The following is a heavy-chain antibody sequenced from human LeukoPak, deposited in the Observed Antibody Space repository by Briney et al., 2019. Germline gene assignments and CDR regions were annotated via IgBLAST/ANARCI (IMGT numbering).Heavy chain of an antibody. J-gene: IGHJ4*02. V-gene: IGHV3-23*01. CDR3: AKDKRFLEWLFPV. D-gene: IGHD3-3*01. Sequence: GGSLRLSCAASGFTFSSYAMSWVRQAPGKGLEWVSAISGSGGSTYYADSVKGRFTISRDNSKNTLYLQMNSLTAEDTAVYYCAKDKRFLEWLFPVWGQGTLVTVSS. CDR1: GFTFSSYA. CDR2: ISGSGGST.